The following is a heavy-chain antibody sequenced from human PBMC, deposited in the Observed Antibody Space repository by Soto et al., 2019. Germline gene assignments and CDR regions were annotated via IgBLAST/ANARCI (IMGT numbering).Heavy chain of an antibody. CDR3: ARGWVVVAATFFDY. J-gene: IGHJ4*02. CDR1: GYSISSGYY. Sequence: SETLSLTCAVSGYSISSGYYWGWIRQPPGKGLEWIGSIYESGSTYYNPSLKSRVTMSVDTSKNQFSLELTSVTAADTAVYYCARGWVVVAATFFDYWGQGTLVTVSS. D-gene: IGHD2-15*01. CDR2: IYESGST. V-gene: IGHV4-38-2*01.